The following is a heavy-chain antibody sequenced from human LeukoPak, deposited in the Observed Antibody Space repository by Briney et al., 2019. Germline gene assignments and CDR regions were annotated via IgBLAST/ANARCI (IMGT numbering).Heavy chain of an antibody. CDR2: ISGSGGST. CDR1: GFTFSSYA. D-gene: IGHD3-3*01. V-gene: IGHV3-23*01. CDR3: AKSYDFWSGYYNY. J-gene: IGHJ4*02. Sequence: PGGSLRLSCAASGFTFSSYAMSWVRRAPGKGLEWVSAISGSGGSTYYADSVKGRFTISRDNSKNTLYLQMNSLRAEDTAVYYCAKSYDFWSGYYNYWGQGTLVTVSS.